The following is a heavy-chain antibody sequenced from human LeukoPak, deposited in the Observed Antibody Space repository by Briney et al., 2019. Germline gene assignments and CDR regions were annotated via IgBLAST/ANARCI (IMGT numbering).Heavy chain of an antibody. D-gene: IGHD1-26*01. Sequence: KPSESLSLTCTVSGGSISTYYWSWIRQPPGKGLEWIGYIHYSGSTSYNPSLKSRVAISVDTSKNQFSLKLSSVTAADTAVYYCARSASTGSYWADYWGQGTLVTVSS. CDR3: ARSASTGSYWADY. J-gene: IGHJ4*02. CDR1: GGSISTYY. CDR2: IHYSGST. V-gene: IGHV4-59*01.